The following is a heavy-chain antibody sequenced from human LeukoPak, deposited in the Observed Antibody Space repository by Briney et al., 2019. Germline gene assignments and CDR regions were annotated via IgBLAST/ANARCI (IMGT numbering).Heavy chain of an antibody. D-gene: IGHD4-23*01. CDR3: AKTLLVRGGAFDI. CDR2: ISYDGSNK. J-gene: IGHJ3*02. Sequence: GGSLRLSCAASGFTFSSYGMHWVRQAPGKGLDSVAVISYDGSNKYYADSVKGRFTISRDNSKSALYLQVNSLRAEDTAVYYCAKTLLVRGGAFDIWGQGTMVTVSS. CDR1: GFTFSSYG. V-gene: IGHV3-30*18.